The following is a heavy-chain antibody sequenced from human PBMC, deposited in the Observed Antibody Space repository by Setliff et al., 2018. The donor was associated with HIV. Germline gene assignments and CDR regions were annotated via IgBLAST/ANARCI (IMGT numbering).Heavy chain of an antibody. CDR3: ARDPQDTRGWYIYYFDY. V-gene: IGHV1-18*01. J-gene: IGHJ4*02. D-gene: IGHD6-19*01. Sequence: ASVKVSCKASGYTLSTYGISWVRQTPGQGLEWMGWISAHSGYAKSAQKFQGRVTMDTDTSTNTAYMELKSLRSDDTAVYYCARDPQDTRGWYIYYFDYWGQGTLVTVSS. CDR1: GYTLSTYG. CDR2: ISAHSGYA.